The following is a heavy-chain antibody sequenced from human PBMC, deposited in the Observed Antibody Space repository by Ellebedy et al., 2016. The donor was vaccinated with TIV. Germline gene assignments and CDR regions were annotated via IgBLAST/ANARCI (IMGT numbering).Heavy chain of an antibody. CDR1: GFTFSSYS. V-gene: IGHV3-21*01. D-gene: IGHD6-6*01. J-gene: IGHJ4*02. CDR3: ARDSSEQLEHGCFDY. CDR2: ISSSSSYI. Sequence: GGSLRLSCAASGFTFSSYSMNWVRQAPGKGLEWVSSISSSSSYIYYADSVKGRFTISRDNSKNTLYLQMNSLRAEDTAVYYCARDSSEQLEHGCFDYWGQGTLVTVSS.